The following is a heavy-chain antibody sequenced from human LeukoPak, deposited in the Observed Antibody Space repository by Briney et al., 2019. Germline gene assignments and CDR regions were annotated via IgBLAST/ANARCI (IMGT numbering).Heavy chain of an antibody. Sequence: PSETLSLTCAVYGGSFSGYYWSWIRQPPGKGLEWIGEINHSGSTNYNPSLKSRVTISVDTSKNQFSLKLSSVTAADTAVYYCARGRNWNAGWFDPWGQGTLVTVSS. CDR3: ARGRNWNAGWFDP. J-gene: IGHJ5*02. CDR2: INHSGST. V-gene: IGHV4-34*01. CDR1: GGSFSGYY. D-gene: IGHD1-1*01.